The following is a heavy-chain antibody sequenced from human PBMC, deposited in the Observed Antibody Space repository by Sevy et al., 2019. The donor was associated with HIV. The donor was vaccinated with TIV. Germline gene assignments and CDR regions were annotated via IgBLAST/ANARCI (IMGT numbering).Heavy chain of an antibody. CDR2: ISGSGGST. J-gene: IGHJ3*02. D-gene: IGHD1-7*01. Sequence: GGSLRLSCAASGFTFSSYAMSWVRQAPGKGLEWVSAISGSGGSTYYADSVKGRFTISRDNSKNTLYLQMNSLRAEDRDVYYCAKDALNWNYESAFDIWGQGTMVTVSS. V-gene: IGHV3-23*01. CDR3: AKDALNWNYESAFDI. CDR1: GFTFSSYA.